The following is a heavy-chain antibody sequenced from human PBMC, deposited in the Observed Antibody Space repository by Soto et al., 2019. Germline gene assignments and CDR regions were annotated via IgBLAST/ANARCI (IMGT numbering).Heavy chain of an antibody. J-gene: IGHJ5*02. CDR3: ARPKTIGAAAGKGWFDP. V-gene: IGHV4-59*05. Sequence: SETLSLTCAVSGVSITDYYWTWIRQAPGKGLEWIGSIFYTGITYYSPSLKGRLIIAVDPSKNQFSLKLTSVTAADTAMYYCARPKTIGAAAGKGWFDPWGQGTLVTVSS. CDR2: IFYTGIT. D-gene: IGHD6-13*01. CDR1: GVSITDYY.